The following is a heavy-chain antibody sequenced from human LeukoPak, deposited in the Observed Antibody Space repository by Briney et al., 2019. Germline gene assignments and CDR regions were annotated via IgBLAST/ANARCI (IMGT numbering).Heavy chain of an antibody. CDR2: ISSSGGST. CDR1: ALSFSIYA. J-gene: IGHJ4*02. CDR3: AKDFAVVVTAIVDY. Sequence: GGSLRLSWAASALSFSIYAMSWVRQAPGEVLEWVSAISSSGGSTYYADSVKGRFTISRDNSENTLYLQMNSLRAEDTAVYYCAKDFAVVVTAIVDYWGQGTLVTVSS. V-gene: IGHV3-23*01. D-gene: IGHD2-21*02.